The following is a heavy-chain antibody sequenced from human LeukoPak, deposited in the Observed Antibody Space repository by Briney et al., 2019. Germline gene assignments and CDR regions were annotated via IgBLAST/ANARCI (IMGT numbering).Heavy chain of an antibody. CDR3: AKYRQWELEDFDY. CDR1: GFTFSSYG. D-gene: IGHD1-26*01. Sequence: GGSLRLSRAASGFTFSSYGMHWVRQAPGKGLEWVAVIWYDGSNKYYADSVKGRFTISRDNSKNTLYLQMNSLRAEDTAVYYCAKYRQWELEDFDYWGQGTLVTVSS. CDR2: IWYDGSNK. J-gene: IGHJ4*02. V-gene: IGHV3-33*06.